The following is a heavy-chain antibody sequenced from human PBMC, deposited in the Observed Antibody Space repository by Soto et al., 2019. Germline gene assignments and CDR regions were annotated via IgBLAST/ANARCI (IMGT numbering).Heavy chain of an antibody. D-gene: IGHD2-15*01. J-gene: IGHJ4*02. V-gene: IGHV4-34*01. Sequence: SETLSLTCAVYGGSFSGYYWTWIRQPPGKGLEWIGEIKHTGSTNYNPSLKGRVTISVDTSKNQFSLKLSSVTAADTAVYYCARRYGGTFDYWGQGTLVTVSS. CDR2: IKHTGST. CDR3: ARRYGGTFDY. CDR1: GGSFSGYY.